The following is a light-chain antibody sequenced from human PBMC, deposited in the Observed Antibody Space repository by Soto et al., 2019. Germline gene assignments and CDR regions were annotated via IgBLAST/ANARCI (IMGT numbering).Light chain of an antibody. CDR1: NKDIGNYDY. CDR3: SSFAGNSILL. J-gene: IGLJ2*01. CDR2: EVT. Sequence: QSALTQPPSASGSPGQSVTVSCTGSNKDIGNYDYVSWYQQPPGEAPRLISYEVTRRPSGVPDRFSASKSGNMASLTVSGLQPEDEAFYFCSSFAGNSILLFGGGTKLTVL. V-gene: IGLV2-8*01.